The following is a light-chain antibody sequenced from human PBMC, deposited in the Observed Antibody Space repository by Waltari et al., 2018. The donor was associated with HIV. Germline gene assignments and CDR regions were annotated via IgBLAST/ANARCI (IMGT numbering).Light chain of an antibody. V-gene: IGKV1-13*02. J-gene: IGKJ5*01. CDR1: QAVSPS. CDR3: QQYKSLPLT. Sequence: AIHLTQTPPSMSASVGDRVALTFRASQAVSPSLAWYQQKPGRPPQLLIYDVSILATGVSLRFSGGGSVTNFSLTVNTLHPEDFATYYCQQYKSLPLTFGQGTRVEIK. CDR2: DVS.